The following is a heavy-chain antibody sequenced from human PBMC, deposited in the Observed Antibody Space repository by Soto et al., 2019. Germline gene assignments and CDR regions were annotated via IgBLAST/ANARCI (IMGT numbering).Heavy chain of an antibody. CDR3: ARDEGPLIVGASNYFDY. D-gene: IGHD1-26*01. V-gene: IGHV1-69*13. Sequence: SVKVSCKASGGTFSSYAISWVRQAPGQGLEWMGGIIPIFGTANYAQKFQGRVTITADESTSTAYMELSNLRSEDTAVYYCARDEGPLIVGASNYFDYWGQGTLVTVSS. CDR1: GGTFSSYA. J-gene: IGHJ4*02. CDR2: IIPIFGTA.